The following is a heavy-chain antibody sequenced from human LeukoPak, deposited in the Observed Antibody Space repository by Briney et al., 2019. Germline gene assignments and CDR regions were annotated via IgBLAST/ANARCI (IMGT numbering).Heavy chain of an antibody. Sequence: GGSLRLSCAASGFTFSSYEMNWVRQAPGKGLEWVSYISSSGSTIYYADSVKGRFTISRDNAKNSLYLQMNSLRAEDTAVYYRASQAVAGTLSYFDYWGQGTLVTVSS. D-gene: IGHD6-19*01. CDR1: GFTFSSYE. J-gene: IGHJ4*02. V-gene: IGHV3-48*03. CDR3: ASQAVAGTLSYFDY. CDR2: ISSSGSTI.